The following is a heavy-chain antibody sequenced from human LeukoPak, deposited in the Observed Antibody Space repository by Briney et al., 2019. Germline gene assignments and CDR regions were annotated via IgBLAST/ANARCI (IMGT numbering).Heavy chain of an antibody. J-gene: IGHJ4*02. CDR1: GGSISSYY. CDR2: IYYSGST. CDR3: ARHGGYCSSTSCLYFDN. Sequence: SETLSLTCTVSGGSISSYYWSWIRQTPGKGLEWIGDIYYSGSTNYNPSLKSRVTISVDTSKNQFSLKLSSVTAADTAVYYCARHGGYCSSTSCLYFDNWGQGTLVTVSS. D-gene: IGHD2-2*01. V-gene: IGHV4-59*08.